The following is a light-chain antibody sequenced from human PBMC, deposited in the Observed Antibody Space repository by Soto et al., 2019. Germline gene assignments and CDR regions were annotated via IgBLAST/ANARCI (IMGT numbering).Light chain of an antibody. CDR1: SSNIGAGYD. V-gene: IGLV1-40*01. CDR2: GNS. CDR3: QSYDISLSGWV. Sequence: QYVLTQPPSVSGAPGQRVTISCTGSSSNIGAGYDVHWYQQLPGTAPKLLMYGNSNRPSGVPDRFSGSKSGTSASLAITGLQAEDEADYYCQSYDISLSGWVFGGGTKLTVL. J-gene: IGLJ3*02.